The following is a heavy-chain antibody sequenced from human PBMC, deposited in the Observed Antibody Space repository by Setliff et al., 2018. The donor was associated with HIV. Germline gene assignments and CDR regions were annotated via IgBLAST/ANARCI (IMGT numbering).Heavy chain of an antibody. J-gene: IGHJ6*02. CDR1: GVNFNNYI. D-gene: IGHD3-3*01. CDR2: ITPFFRTP. V-gene: IGHV1-69*05. CDR3: VGLWRGLWTTSPGDQYYGMDV. Sequence: ASVKVSCKASGVNFNNYILSWVRQAPGEGLEWMGGITPFFRTPKYAQKFQGRVTISTDESTKTGYMELSSVTFADTAVYYCVGLWRGLWTTSPGDQYYGMDVWGQGTTVTV.